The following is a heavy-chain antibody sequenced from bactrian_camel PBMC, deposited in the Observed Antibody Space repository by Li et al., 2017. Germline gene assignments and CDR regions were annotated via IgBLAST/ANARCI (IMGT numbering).Heavy chain of an antibody. CDR3: AAGRGRSDCSRLEGVGY. CDR2: ISSDGRRT. J-gene: IGHJ4*01. Sequence: VQLVESGGGSVQAGGSLRLSCVASGYTGRWKSMGWFRQAPGKEREGVAGISSDGRRTTYADSVKGRFTISQGNATNTVDLQMNGLKPEDTAMYYCAAGRGRSDCSRLEGVGYWGQGTQVTVS. D-gene: IGHD3*01. CDR1: GYTGRWKS. V-gene: IGHV3S42*01.